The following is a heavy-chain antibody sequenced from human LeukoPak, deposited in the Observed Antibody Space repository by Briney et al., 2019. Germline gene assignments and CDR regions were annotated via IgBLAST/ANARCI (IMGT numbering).Heavy chain of an antibody. CDR2: IASDGTI. V-gene: IGHV3-48*03. D-gene: IGHD3-10*02. J-gene: IGHJ6*04. CDR3: AELGMIGGV. CDR1: GFILSTSE. Sequence: PGGSLRLSCVASGFILSTSEMNWVRQAPGKGLEWVSFIASDGTIYYADSVKGRFTLSRDNAKNSLYLQMNSLRAEDTAVYYCAELGMIGGVWGKGTTVTISS.